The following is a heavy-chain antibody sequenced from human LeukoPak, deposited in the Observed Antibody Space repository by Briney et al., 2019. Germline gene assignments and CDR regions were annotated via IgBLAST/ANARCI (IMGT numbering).Heavy chain of an antibody. D-gene: IGHD5-12*01. V-gene: IGHV4-31*03. CDR1: GGSISSGGYY. CDR3: ASSGSGYDWRY. J-gene: IGHJ4*02. Sequence: SETLSLTCTVSGGSISSGGYYWSWIRQHPGKGLEWIGYIYYSGSTYYNPSPKSRVTISVDTSKNQFSLKLSSVTAADTAVYYCASSGSGYDWRYWGQGTLVTVSS. CDR2: IYYSGST.